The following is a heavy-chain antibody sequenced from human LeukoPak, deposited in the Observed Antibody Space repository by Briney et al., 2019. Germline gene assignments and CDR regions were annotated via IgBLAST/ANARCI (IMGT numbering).Heavy chain of an antibody. D-gene: IGHD2-2*01. J-gene: IGHJ5*02. CDR2: FNPNWGGT. CDR1: GDTFTVYY. Sequence: GASVKLSCKASGDTFTVYYMHWVRQAPRLGHEWMGGFNPNWGGTNNAQKSQGSVTMTRDTSISTAYMELSRLRSDDTAVYYWAMEENLGYCSSTSCHNWFDPWGQGTLVTVSS. CDR3: AMEENLGYCSSTSCHNWFDP. V-gene: IGHV1-2*02.